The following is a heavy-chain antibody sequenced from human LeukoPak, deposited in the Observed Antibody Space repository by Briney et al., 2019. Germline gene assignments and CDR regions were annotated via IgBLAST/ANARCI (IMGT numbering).Heavy chain of an antibody. V-gene: IGHV4-31*03. CDR2: ISYSGST. CDR1: GGSISSGGYY. J-gene: IGHJ4*02. Sequence: SETLSLTCTVSGGSISSGGYYWSWIRQHPGKGLEWIGYISYSGSTFYNPSLQTRIAMSLDTSKSQFSLKLSSVSAADTAVYFCAREDSSDYYSGHFDSWGQGTLVTVSS. CDR3: AREDSSDYYSGHFDS. D-gene: IGHD3-22*01.